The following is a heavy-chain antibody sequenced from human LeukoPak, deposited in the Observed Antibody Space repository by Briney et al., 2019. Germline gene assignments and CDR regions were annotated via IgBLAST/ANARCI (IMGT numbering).Heavy chain of an antibody. V-gene: IGHV3-30*18. CDR3: AKPRGGYYFDY. Sequence: GTSLRLSCAAPGFTFSVYGMHWVRQGPGKGLEWVALISHDGGNKNYTDSVKGRFTISRDNSKNTVYLQMNSLRPEDTAVYYCAKPRGGYYFDYWGQGTLVTVSS. D-gene: IGHD3-3*01. J-gene: IGHJ4*02. CDR1: GFTFSVYG. CDR2: ISHDGGNK.